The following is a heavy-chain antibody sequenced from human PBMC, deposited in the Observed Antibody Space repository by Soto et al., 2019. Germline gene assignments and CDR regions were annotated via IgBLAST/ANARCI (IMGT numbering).Heavy chain of an antibody. J-gene: IGHJ6*02. CDR1: GYTFTGYY. D-gene: IGHD3-10*01. V-gene: IGHV1-2*02. Sequence: ASVKVSCKASGYTFTGYYMHWVRQAPGQGLEWMGFSNPNSGGTNYAQKFQGRVTTTRDTSISTAYMELSRLRSDDTAVYYCASGDPSGGMITMVRGVIQYYYGMHXWGQGTTVTVS. CDR2: SNPNSGGT. CDR3: ASGDPSGGMITMVRGVIQYYYGMHX.